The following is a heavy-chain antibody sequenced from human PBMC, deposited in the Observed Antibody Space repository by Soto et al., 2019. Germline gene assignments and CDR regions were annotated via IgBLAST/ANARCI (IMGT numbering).Heavy chain of an antibody. CDR2: ISDSGGST. Sequence: EVQLLESGGGLVQPGGSLRLSCAASGFTFSSYAMSWVRQAPGTGLEWVSGISDSGGSTYYADSVKGRFTISRANSKNTLYLQMNSLRAEDTAVYYCANGCGGTCYSRIHYWGQGTLVTVSS. V-gene: IGHV3-23*01. CDR3: ANGCGGTCYSRIHY. D-gene: IGHD2-15*01. J-gene: IGHJ4*02. CDR1: GFTFSSYA.